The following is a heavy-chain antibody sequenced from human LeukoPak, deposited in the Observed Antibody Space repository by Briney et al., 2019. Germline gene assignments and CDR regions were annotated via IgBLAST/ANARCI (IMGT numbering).Heavy chain of an antibody. CDR3: ASTPIFGVVTDIDY. Sequence: SETLSLTCTVSGGSISSYYWSWIRQPAGKGLEWIGRIYTSGSTNYNPSLKSRVTISVDKSKNQFSLKLSPVTAADTAVYYCASTPIFGVVTDIDYWGQGTLVTVSS. D-gene: IGHD3-3*01. V-gene: IGHV4-4*07. CDR1: GGSISSYY. J-gene: IGHJ4*02. CDR2: IYTSGST.